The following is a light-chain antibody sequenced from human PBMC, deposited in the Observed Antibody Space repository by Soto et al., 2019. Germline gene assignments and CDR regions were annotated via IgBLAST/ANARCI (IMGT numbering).Light chain of an antibody. CDR3: YSCSRSSGTRYV. V-gene: IGLV2-14*03. CDR1: SSDVGAYNY. J-gene: IGLJ1*01. Sequence: QSALTQPASVSGSPGQSITISCTGTSSDVGAYNYVSWYQQHPGQAPKLMIYDVSNRPSGVSDRFSGSKSGNTASLTISGLQCEDEADYYCYSCSRSSGTRYVFGTGTKVTVL. CDR2: DVS.